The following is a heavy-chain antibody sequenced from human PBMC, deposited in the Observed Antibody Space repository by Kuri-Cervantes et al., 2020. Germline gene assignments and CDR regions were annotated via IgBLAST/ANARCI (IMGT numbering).Heavy chain of an antibody. CDR3: ARGGVAGNDAFDI. CDR1: GYTFTSYG. D-gene: IGHD6-19*01. V-gene: IGHV1-8*02. CDR2: IIPIFGTA. J-gene: IGHJ3*02. Sequence: ASVKVSCKASGYTFTSYGISWVRQAPGQGLEWMGGIIPIFGTANYAQKFQGRVTMTRNTSISTAYMELSSLRSEDTAVYYCARGGVAGNDAFDIWGQGTMVTVSS.